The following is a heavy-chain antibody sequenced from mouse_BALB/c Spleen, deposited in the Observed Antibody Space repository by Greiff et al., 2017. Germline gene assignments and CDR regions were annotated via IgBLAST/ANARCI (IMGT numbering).Heavy chain of an antibody. V-gene: IGHV1-5*01. CDR3: TRAGSSYFFMDY. CDR2: IYPGNSDT. D-gene: IGHD1-1*01. CDR1: GYTFTSYW. Sequence: EVQLQQSGTVLARPGASVKMSCKASGYTFTSYWMHWVKQRPGQGLEWIGAIYPGNSDTSYNQKFKGKAKLTAVTSTSTAYMELSSLTNEDSAVYYCTRAGSSYFFMDYWGQGTSVTVSS. J-gene: IGHJ4*01.